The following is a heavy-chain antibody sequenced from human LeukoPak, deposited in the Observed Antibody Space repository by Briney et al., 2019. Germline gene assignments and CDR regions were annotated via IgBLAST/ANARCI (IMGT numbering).Heavy chain of an antibody. V-gene: IGHV4-59*01. CDR2: IYYSGST. D-gene: IGHD5-12*01. CDR1: GGSISSYY. Sequence: SETLSLTCTVSGGSISSYYWSWIRQPPGKGLEWIGYIYYSGSTNYNPSLKSRVTISVDTSKNQFSLKLSSVTAADTAVYYCARFSGYDHFGYWGQGTLVTVSS. J-gene: IGHJ4*02. CDR3: ARFSGYDHFGY.